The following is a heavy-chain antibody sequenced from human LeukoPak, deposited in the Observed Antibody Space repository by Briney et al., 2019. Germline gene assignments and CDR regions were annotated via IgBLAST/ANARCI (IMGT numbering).Heavy chain of an antibody. D-gene: IGHD4-23*01. CDR2: ISSSSSTI. Sequence: GGSLRLSCAASGFTFSSYSMNWVRQAPGKGLEWVSYISSSSSTIYYADSVKGRFTISRDNAKNPLYLQMNSLRAEDTAVYYCARGNGNAKYYYYYGMDVWGQGTTVTVSS. V-gene: IGHV3-48*04. J-gene: IGHJ6*02. CDR3: ARGNGNAKYYYYYGMDV. CDR1: GFTFSSYS.